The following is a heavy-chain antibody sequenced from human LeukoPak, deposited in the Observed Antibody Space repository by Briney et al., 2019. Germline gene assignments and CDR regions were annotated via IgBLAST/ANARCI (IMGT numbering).Heavy chain of an antibody. Sequence: KAEGSLRLSCAASGFTFSSYSMNWVRQAPGKGLGWVSSISSSSSYIYYADSVKGRFTISRDNAKNSLYLQMNSLRAEDTAVYCCARDPRKQWLESNFVNWFDPWGQGTLVTVSS. CDR1: GFTFSSYS. J-gene: IGHJ5*02. CDR2: ISSSSSYI. D-gene: IGHD6-19*01. V-gene: IGHV3-21*01. CDR3: ARDPRKQWLESNFVNWFDP.